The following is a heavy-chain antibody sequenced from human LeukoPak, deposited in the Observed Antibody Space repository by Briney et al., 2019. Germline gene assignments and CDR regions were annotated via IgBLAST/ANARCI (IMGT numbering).Heavy chain of an antibody. CDR1: GFTFSNYN. CDR3: ARRAGAYSHPYDY. CDR2: ISSRSDYI. D-gene: IGHD4/OR15-4a*01. J-gene: IGHJ4*02. V-gene: IGHV3-21*01. Sequence: PGGSLRLSCAASGFTFSNYNMNWVRQAPGKGLEWVSSISSRSDYIYYADSVKGRFTISRDNAKNSLYLQMNSLRAEDTAVYYCARRAGAYSHPYDYWGQGTLVTVSS.